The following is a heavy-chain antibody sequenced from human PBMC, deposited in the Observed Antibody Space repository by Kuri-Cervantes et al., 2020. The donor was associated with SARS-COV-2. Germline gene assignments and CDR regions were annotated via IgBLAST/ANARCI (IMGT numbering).Heavy chain of an antibody. J-gene: IGHJ5*02. CDR3: ARKAPCSSGAGWFDP. D-gene: IGHD6-19*01. CDR1: GGSFSGYY. V-gene: IGHV4-34*01. CDR2: INHSGST. Sequence: SETLSLTCAVYGGSFSGYYWSWIRQPPGKGLEWIGEINHSGSTNYNPSHKSRVTISVDTSKNQFSLKLSSVTAADTAVYYCARKAPCSSGAGWFDPWGQGTLVTVSS.